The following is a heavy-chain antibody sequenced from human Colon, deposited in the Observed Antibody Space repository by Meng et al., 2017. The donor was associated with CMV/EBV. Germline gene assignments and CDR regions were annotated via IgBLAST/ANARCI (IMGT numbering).Heavy chain of an antibody. Sequence: SETLSLTCTVSGYSISSGYYWGWIRQPPGKGLEWIGSIYHSGSTYYNPSLKSRVTISVDTSKNQFSLKLSPVTAADTAVYYCASSTHTYYDFWSGYPATWYFDYWGQGTLVTVSS. CDR2: IYHSGST. J-gene: IGHJ4*02. CDR1: GYSISSGYY. CDR3: ASSTHTYYDFWSGYPATWYFDY. D-gene: IGHD3-3*01. V-gene: IGHV4-38-2*02.